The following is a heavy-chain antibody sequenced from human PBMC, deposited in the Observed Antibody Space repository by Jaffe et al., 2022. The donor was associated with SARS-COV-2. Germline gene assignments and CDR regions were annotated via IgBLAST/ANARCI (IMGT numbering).Heavy chain of an antibody. J-gene: IGHJ4*02. CDR2: IYPGDSDT. CDR1: GYRFTSYW. D-gene: IGHD2-8*01. Sequence: EVQLVQSGAEVKKPGESLKISCKASGYRFTSYWIGWVRQMPGKGLEWMGIIYPGDSDTRYSPSFQGQVTISADKSISTAYLQWSSLRASDTAMYYCARHRGGYCTNGVCQLPYYFDYWGQGTLVTVSS. V-gene: IGHV5-51*01. CDR3: ARHRGGYCTNGVCQLPYYFDY.